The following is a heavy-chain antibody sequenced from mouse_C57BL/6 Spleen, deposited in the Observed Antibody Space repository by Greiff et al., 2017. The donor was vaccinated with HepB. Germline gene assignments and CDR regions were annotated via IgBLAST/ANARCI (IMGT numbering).Heavy chain of an antibody. V-gene: IGHV1-9*01. D-gene: IGHD3-2*02. CDR2: ILPGSGST. CDR1: GYTFTGYW. Sequence: VQLQESGAELMKPGASVKLSCKATGYTFTGYWIEWVKQRPGHGLEWIGEILPGSGSTNYNEKFKGKATFTADTSSNTAYMQLRSLTTEDSAIYYCAYSSGYVWYFDVWGTGTTVTVSS. CDR3: AYSSGYVWYFDV. J-gene: IGHJ1*03.